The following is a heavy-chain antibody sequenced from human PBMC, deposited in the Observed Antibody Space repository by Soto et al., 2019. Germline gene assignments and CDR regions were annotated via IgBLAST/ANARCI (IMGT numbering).Heavy chain of an antibody. J-gene: IGHJ6*03. V-gene: IGHV3-64*01. CDR2: ISSNGGST. D-gene: IGHD3-10*01. CDR3: GSGSYLGYMDV. Sequence: GGSLRLSCAASGFTFSSYAMHGVRQAPGKGLEYVSAISSNGGSTYHANSVKGRFTISRDNSKNTLYLQMGSLRAEDMAVYYGGSGSYLGYMDVWGKGTTVTVSS. CDR1: GFTFSSYA.